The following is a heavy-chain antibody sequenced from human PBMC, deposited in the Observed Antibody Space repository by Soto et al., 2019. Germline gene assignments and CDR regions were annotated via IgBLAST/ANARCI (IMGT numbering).Heavy chain of an antibody. CDR3: VRGTPTPGLDI. CDR1: GFIFRNYG. V-gene: IGHV3-33*03. Sequence: PGGSLRLSCAGCGFIFRNYGMHWVRQAPGKGMERVAIIYFYGKNQYYADSVRGRFSTSRDNTRTSFYLNMDSLRVGDTATYYCVRGTPTPGLDIGGRGTTVTVSS. D-gene: IGHD1-1*01. CDR2: IYFYGKNQ. J-gene: IGHJ6*02.